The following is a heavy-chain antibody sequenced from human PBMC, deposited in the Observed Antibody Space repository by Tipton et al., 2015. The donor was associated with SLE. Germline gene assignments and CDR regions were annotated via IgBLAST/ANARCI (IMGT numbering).Heavy chain of an antibody. CDR2: IYYSGST. CDR3: ARWVRAAAGTWYFDL. Sequence: TLSLTCTVSGGSISSYYWSWIRQPPGKGLEWIGDIYYSGSTNYNHSLKSRVTISVDMSKNQFSLKLSSVTAADTAVYYCARWVRAAAGTWYFDLWGRGTLVTVSS. D-gene: IGHD6-13*01. CDR1: GGSISSYY. V-gene: IGHV4-59*01. J-gene: IGHJ2*01.